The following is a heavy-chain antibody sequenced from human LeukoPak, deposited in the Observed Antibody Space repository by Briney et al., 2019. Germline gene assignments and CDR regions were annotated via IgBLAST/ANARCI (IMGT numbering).Heavy chain of an antibody. CDR1: EDTYTHYY. CDR2: INPNSGT. Sequence: ASVKVSCKCSEDTYTHYYIHWVRQAPGQGLEWLGWINPNSGTRYAQKFQGRVTMTRDTSINTVYMDLSSLTFDDTAVYYCARAVVAATGWFDPWGQGTLVTVSS. V-gene: IGHV1-2*02. J-gene: IGHJ5*02. D-gene: IGHD2-15*01. CDR3: ARAVVAATGWFDP.